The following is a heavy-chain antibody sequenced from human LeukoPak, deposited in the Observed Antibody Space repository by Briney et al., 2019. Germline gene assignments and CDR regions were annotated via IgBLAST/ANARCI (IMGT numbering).Heavy chain of an antibody. CDR3: ARAKSDFWSGYSYYFDY. CDR1: GYTFTSYY. V-gene: IGHV1-46*01. D-gene: IGHD3-3*01. J-gene: IGHJ4*02. CDR2: INPSGGST. Sequence: ASVKVSCKASGYTFTSYYMHWVRQAPGRGLEWMGIINPSGGSTSYAQKFQGRVTMTRDTSTSTVYMELSSLRSEDTAVYYCARAKSDFWSGYSYYFDYWGQGTLVTVSS.